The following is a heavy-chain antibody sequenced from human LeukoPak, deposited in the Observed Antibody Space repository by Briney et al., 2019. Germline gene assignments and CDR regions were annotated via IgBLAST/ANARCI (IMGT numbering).Heavy chain of an antibody. J-gene: IGHJ4*02. CDR2: IYYSGST. D-gene: IGHD5-18*01. CDR3: ARDPSYGPARFDY. Sequence: SETLSLTCTVSGGSISSSSYYWGWIRQPPGKGLEWIGTIYYSGSTYYNPSLKSRVTISVDTSKNQFSLKLSSVTAADTAVYYCARDPSYGPARFDYWGQGTLVTVSS. CDR1: GGSISSSSYY. V-gene: IGHV4-39*07.